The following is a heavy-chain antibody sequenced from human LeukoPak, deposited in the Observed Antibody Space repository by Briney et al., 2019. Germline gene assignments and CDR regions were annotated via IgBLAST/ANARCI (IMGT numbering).Heavy chain of an antibody. J-gene: IGHJ4*02. V-gene: IGHV3-48*03. Sequence: PGGSLRLSCAASGFTFSSYEMNWVRQAPGKGLEWVSYISSSGSTIYYADSVKGRFTISRDNAKNSLYLQMNSLRAGDTAFYYCARHNGWYVYWGQGTLVTVSS. D-gene: IGHD6-19*01. CDR2: ISSSGSTI. CDR3: ARHNGWYVY. CDR1: GFTFSSYE.